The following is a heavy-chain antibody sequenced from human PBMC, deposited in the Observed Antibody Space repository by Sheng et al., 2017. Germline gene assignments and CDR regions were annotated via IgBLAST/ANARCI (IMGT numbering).Heavy chain of an antibody. J-gene: IGHJ4*02. Sequence: EVQLVESGGGLVKPGGSLRLSCAASGFTFSSYSMNWVRQAPGKGLEWVSSISSSSSYIYYADSVKGRFTISRDNAKNSLYLQMNSLRAEDTAVYYCARDLAPEHEVVTAFDYWGQGTLVTVSS. V-gene: IGHV3-21*01. D-gene: IGHD2-21*02. CDR1: GFTFSSYS. CDR3: ARDLAPEHEVVTAFDY. CDR2: ISSSSSYI.